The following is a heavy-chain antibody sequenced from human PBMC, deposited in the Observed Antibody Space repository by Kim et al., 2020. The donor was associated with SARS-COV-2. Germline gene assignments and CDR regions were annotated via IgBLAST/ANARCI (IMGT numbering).Heavy chain of an antibody. CDR3: ARLNGGYSYGTYYFDY. D-gene: IGHD5-18*01. Sequence: SVKGRFTIPRDNAKNSLYLQMNSLRAEDTAVYYCARLNGGYSYGTYYFDYWGQGTLVTVSS. J-gene: IGHJ4*02. V-gene: IGHV3-7*04.